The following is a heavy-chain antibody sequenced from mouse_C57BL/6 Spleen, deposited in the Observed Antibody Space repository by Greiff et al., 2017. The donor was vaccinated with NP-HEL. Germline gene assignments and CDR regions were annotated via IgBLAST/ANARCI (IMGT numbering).Heavy chain of an antibody. CDR2: IDPNSGGP. Sequence: QVQLQQPGAELVKPGASVKLSCKASGYTFTSYWMHWVKQRPGRGLEWIGRIDPNSGGPKYNEKFKSKATLTVDKPSSPAYMQLSSLTSEDSAVYYCARSEFYSNYRWYFDVWGTETTVTVSA. CDR3: ARSEFYSNYRWYFDV. J-gene: IGHJ1*03. D-gene: IGHD2-5*01. V-gene: IGHV1-72*01. CDR1: GYTFTSYW.